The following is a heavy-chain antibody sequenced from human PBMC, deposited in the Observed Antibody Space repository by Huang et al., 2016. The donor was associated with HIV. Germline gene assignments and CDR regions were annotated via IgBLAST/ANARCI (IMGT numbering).Heavy chain of an antibody. Sequence: QLQLQESGSRLVRPSETLSLPCAVSGGSIISSGYSWSWIRQPPGKGLEWIGYIHHSGTASYNPSLKSRVTMSVDTSKDRFSLKLTSVTAADTAGYYCARDLYSSGWHAFDTWGQGTMVTVSS. D-gene: IGHD6-19*01. CDR3: ARDLYSSGWHAFDT. CDR1: GGSIISSGYS. V-gene: IGHV4-30-2*01. CDR2: IHHSGTA. J-gene: IGHJ3*02.